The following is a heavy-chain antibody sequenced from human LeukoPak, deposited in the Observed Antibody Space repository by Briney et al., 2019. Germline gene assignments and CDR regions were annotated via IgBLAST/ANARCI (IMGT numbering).Heavy chain of an antibody. V-gene: IGHV4-4*02. CDR1: GGSISSSNW. J-gene: IGHJ2*01. D-gene: IGHD3-10*01. CDR2: IYHSGST. CDR3: ARDTHHSVRRRWYFDL. Sequence: SETLSLTCAVSGGSISSSNWWSWVRQPPGKGLEWIGEIYHSGSTNYNPSLKSLVTISVDKYKNQSSLKLTSVTAAATAVYYCARDTHHSVRRRWYFDLWGRGTLVTVSS.